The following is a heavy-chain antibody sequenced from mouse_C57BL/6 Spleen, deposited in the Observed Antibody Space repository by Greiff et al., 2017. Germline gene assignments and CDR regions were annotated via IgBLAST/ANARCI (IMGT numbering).Heavy chain of an antibody. J-gene: IGHJ2*01. CDR1: GFSFNTYA. V-gene: IGHV10-1*01. CDR3: VRDLWYFDY. Sequence: EVQLVESGGGLVQPKGSLKLSCAASGFSFNTYAMNWVRQAPGKGLEWVARIRSKSNNYATYYADSVKDRFTISRDDSESLLYLQMNNLKTEDTAMYYCVRDLWYFDYGGQGTTLTVSS. CDR2: IRSKSNNYAT.